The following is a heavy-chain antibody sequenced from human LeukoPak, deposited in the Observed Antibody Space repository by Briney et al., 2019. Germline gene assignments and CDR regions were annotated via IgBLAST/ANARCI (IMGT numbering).Heavy chain of an antibody. J-gene: IGHJ4*02. CDR3: ASSTMVRGVTY. D-gene: IGHD3-10*01. CDR1: GGSISSSSYY. Sequence: SETLSLTCTVSGGSISSSSYYWGWIRQPPGKGLEWIGSIYCSGSTYYNPSLQSRVTISVDTSKNQFSLKLSSVTAADTAVYYCASSTMVRGVTYWGQGTLVTVSS. CDR2: IYCSGST. V-gene: IGHV4-39*01.